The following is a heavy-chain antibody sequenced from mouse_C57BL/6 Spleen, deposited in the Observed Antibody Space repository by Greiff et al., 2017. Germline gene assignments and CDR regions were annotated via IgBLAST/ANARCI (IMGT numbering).Heavy chain of an antibody. CDR2: IHPNSGST. J-gene: IGHJ3*01. D-gene: IGHD1-3*01. CDR3: ARFRYYNYMWFAY. V-gene: IGHV1-64*01. Sequence: QVQLQQSGAELVKPGASVKLSCKASGYTFTSYWMHWVKQRPGQGLEWIGMIHPNSGSTNYNEKFKSKATLTVDKSSSTAYLQLSSLTSEDSAVYYCARFRYYNYMWFAYWGQGTLVTVSA. CDR1: GYTFTSYW.